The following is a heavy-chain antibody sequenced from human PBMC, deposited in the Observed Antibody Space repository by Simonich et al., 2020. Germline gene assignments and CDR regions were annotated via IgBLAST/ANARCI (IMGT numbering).Heavy chain of an antibody. J-gene: IGHJ3*02. CDR2: IYPGDSDT. CDR3: ARQLNDFDI. V-gene: IGHV5-51*01. D-gene: IGHD1-1*01. CDR1: GYIITSYW. Sequence: EVQLVPSGAEVKKPWESLKISCQGSGYIITSYWIGWGLQMPGKGLEWMWTIYPGDSDTRYIPSFQGQVTISADKSISTAYLQWSSLKASDTAMYYWARQLNDFDIWGQGTMVTVSS.